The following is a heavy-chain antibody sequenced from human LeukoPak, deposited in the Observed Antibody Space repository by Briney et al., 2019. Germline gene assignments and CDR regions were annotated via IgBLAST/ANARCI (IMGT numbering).Heavy chain of an antibody. J-gene: IGHJ3*02. CDR1: GFTFSSYA. CDR3: AKSIATAGLGALDM. CDR2: VSGSGSGT. Sequence: PGGSLRLSCTASGFTFSSYAMSWVRQAPGKGPEWVSAVSGSGSGTYYADSVKGQFTISRDNSKNTLYLQMNSLRAEDTAVYYCAKSIATAGLGALDMWGQGTTVTVSS. V-gene: IGHV3-23*01. D-gene: IGHD6-13*01.